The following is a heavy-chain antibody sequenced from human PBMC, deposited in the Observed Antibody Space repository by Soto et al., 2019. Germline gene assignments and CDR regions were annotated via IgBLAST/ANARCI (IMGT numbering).Heavy chain of an antibody. CDR3: ERIVVLRGTVWFDP. J-gene: IGHJ5*02. Sequence: QVQLVQSGAEVKKPGASVKVSCKASGYTFTSYSLNWVRQAPGQGLEWMGWISAYNGNTNYAQKFQGRVTMTTDTSMGRAYMELRSLRSDDTAVYYCERIVVLRGTVWFDPWGQGTLVTVSS. V-gene: IGHV1-18*01. D-gene: IGHD1-26*01. CDR1: GYTFTSYS. CDR2: ISAYNGNT.